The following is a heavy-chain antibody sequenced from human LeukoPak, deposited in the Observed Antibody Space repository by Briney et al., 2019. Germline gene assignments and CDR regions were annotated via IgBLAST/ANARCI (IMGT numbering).Heavy chain of an antibody. Sequence: ASEKVSCKASGGTFSSYAISWVRQAPGQGLEWMGRIIPILGIANYAQKFQGRVTITADKSTSIAYMELSGLRSEDTAVYYCATSSLAAPKGDYFDYWGQGTLVTVPS. V-gene: IGHV1-69*04. J-gene: IGHJ4*02. CDR2: IIPILGIA. D-gene: IGHD6-6*01. CDR1: GGTFSSYA. CDR3: ATSSLAAPKGDYFDY.